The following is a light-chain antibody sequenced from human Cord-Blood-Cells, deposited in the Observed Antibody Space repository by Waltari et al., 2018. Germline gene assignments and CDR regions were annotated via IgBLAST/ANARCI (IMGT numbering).Light chain of an antibody. CDR2: AAP. Sequence: IQLTQSPSSLSASEGDRVTITCRASQGISSYLAWYQQKPGKAPKLLIYAAPTLQSWVPSRFSGSGSGTDFTLTISSLQPEDFATYYCQQLNSYPLTFGGGTKVEIK. CDR1: QGISSY. V-gene: IGKV1-9*01. CDR3: QQLNSYPLT. J-gene: IGKJ4*01.